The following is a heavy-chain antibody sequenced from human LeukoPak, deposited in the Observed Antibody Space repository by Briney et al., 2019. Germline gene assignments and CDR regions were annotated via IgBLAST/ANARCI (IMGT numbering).Heavy chain of an antibody. V-gene: IGHV3-23*01. CDR3: AKESNSYDLGYMYV. CDR1: GFTFSTYA. Sequence: PGGSLRLSCAASGFTFSTYAMSWVRQAPGKGLEWVSFISGSNGSIRYADSVKGRFTISRDNSKNTLYLEMNSLRAEDKAVYYCAKESNSYDLGYMYVWGKGTTVTIS. CDR2: ISGSNGSI. J-gene: IGHJ6*03. D-gene: IGHD3-16*01.